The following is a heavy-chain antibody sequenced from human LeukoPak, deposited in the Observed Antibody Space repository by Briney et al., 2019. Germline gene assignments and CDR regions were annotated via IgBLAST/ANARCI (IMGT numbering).Heavy chain of an antibody. V-gene: IGHV3-66*01. CDR2: IYSGGST. Sequence: PGGSLRLSCGASGFTVSTNYMSWVRQAPGKGLEWVSIIYSGGSTYYADSVKGRVTVSRDNSKNTLYLQMNSLRAEDTAVYYCASYRYGSSFAFDIWGQGTMVTVSS. CDR1: GFTVSTNY. J-gene: IGHJ3*02. CDR3: ASYRYGSSFAFDI. D-gene: IGHD6-6*01.